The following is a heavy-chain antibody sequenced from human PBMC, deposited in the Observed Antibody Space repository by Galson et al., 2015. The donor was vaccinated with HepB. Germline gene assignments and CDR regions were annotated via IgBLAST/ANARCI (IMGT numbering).Heavy chain of an antibody. CDR1: GYMFSSYS. D-gene: IGHD4-17*01. V-gene: IGHV1-18*01. J-gene: IGHJ4*02. CDR2: ISANNGNT. Sequence: SVKVSCKASGYMFSSYSITWVRQAPGQGLEWMGWISANNGNTYYAQKLQGRVTMTTDTSTSTVYMELRSLRSDDTAVYYCARDTSYVDSSLCYWGQGTLVTVSS. CDR3: ARDTSYVDSSLCY.